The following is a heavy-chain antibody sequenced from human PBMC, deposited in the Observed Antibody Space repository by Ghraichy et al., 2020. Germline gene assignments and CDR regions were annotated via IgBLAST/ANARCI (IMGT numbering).Heavy chain of an antibody. CDR1: GFTFSSYA. J-gene: IGHJ4*02. Sequence: GESLNISCAASGFTFSSYAMHWVRQAPGKGLEWVTVVSHDGRNKYYADSVNGRFTISRDNSRKILSLQLNNVGPVDAGLYYCAKHLFANDRDSLGSSGYVDYWGRGVMATVSS. V-gene: IGHV3-30*18. CDR3: AKHLFANDRDSLGSSGYVDY. CDR2: VSHDGRNK. D-gene: IGHD3-22*01.